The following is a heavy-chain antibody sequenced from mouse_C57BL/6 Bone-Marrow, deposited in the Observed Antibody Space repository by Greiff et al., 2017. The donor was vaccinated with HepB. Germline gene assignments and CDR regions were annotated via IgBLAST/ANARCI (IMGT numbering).Heavy chain of an antibody. D-gene: IGHD1-1*01. CDR1: GFTFSDYY. V-gene: IGHV5-12*01. CDR2: ISNGGGST. Sequence: EVQGVESGGGLVQPGGSLKLSCAASGFTFSDYYMYWVRQTPEKRLEWVAYISNGGGSTYYPDTVKGRFTISRDNAKNTLYLQMSRLKSEDTAMYYCARLATVVRYFDVWGTGTTVTVSS. CDR3: ARLATVVRYFDV. J-gene: IGHJ1*03.